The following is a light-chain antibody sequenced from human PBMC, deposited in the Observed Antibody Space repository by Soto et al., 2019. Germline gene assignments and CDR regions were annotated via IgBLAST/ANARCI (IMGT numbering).Light chain of an antibody. CDR1: QSVSSF. J-gene: IGKJ4*01. CDR3: QQRSNGLT. CDR2: DAS. Sequence: EIVFTQSPATLSLSPGERATLSCRASQSVSSFLAWYQQKPGQAPRLLIYDASNRATGTPARLSGSGSGTDFTLTISSLEPEDFAVYYCQQRSNGLTFGGGTKVDIK. V-gene: IGKV3-11*01.